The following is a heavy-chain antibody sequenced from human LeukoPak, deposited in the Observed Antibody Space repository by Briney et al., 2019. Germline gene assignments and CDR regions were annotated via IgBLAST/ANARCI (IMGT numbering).Heavy chain of an antibody. V-gene: IGHV4-59*08. CDR2: IYYSGST. J-gene: IGHJ4*02. CDR1: GGSISSYY. CDR3: ARVFMVRGVIMTIDY. D-gene: IGHD3-10*01. Sequence: SETLSLTCTVSGGSISSYYWSWIRQPPGKGLEWIGYIYYSGSTNYNPSLKSRVTISVDTSKNQFSLKLSSVTAADTAVYCCARVFMVRGVIMTIDYWGQGTLVTVSS.